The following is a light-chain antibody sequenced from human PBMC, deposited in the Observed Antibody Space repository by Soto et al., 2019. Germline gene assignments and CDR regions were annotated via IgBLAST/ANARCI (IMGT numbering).Light chain of an antibody. CDR1: SSDVGSYNR. Sequence: SELTQPPSVSGSPGQSVTISCTGTSSDVGSYNRVSWYQQPPGTAPKLMIYEVSNRPSGVPDRFSGSKSGNTASLTISGLQAEAEADYYCSSYTSSSSYVFGTGTKVTVL. V-gene: IGLV2-18*02. CDR3: SSYTSSSSYV. CDR2: EVS. J-gene: IGLJ1*01.